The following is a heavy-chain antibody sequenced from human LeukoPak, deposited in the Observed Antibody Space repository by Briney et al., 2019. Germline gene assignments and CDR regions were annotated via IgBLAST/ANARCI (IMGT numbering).Heavy chain of an antibody. J-gene: IGHJ5*02. Sequence: PGGSLRLSCAASGFTFSSYAMHWVRQAPGKGLEWVAVISYDGSNKYYADSVKGRFTISRDNARNTLYLQMNSLRAEDTAVYYCARWYYYETSGLYYGSFDNWGQGTLVTVSS. CDR1: GFTFSSYA. V-gene: IGHV3-30*04. CDR2: ISYDGSNK. D-gene: IGHD3-22*01. CDR3: ARWYYYETSGLYYGSFDN.